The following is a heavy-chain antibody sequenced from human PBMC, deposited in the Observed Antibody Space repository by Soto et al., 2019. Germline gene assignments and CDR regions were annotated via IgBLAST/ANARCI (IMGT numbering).Heavy chain of an antibody. CDR1: GFTFSSYA. V-gene: IGHV3-23*01. J-gene: IGHJ4*02. CDR3: AKDGITMIVVVIGDFDY. Sequence: GGSLRLSCAASGFTFSSYAMSWVRQAPGKGLEWVSAISGSGGSTYYADSVKGRFTISRDNSKNTLYLQMNSLRAEDTAVYYCAKDGITMIVVVIGDFDYWGQGTLVTVSS. D-gene: IGHD3-22*01. CDR2: ISGSGGST.